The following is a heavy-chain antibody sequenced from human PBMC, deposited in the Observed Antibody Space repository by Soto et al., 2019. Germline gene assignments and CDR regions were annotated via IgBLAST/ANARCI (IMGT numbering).Heavy chain of an antibody. Sequence: EVQLVESGGGLVQPGGSRSLSCAASGFTFSNYAMAWVRQAPGKVLEYVSGISSNGVGTYYANSVKDRFTISRDNSKNTLYLQMGSLRAEDMAVYYCARREQSDYYYMDVWGKGTSVTVSS. V-gene: IGHV3-64*01. J-gene: IGHJ6*03. CDR1: GFTFSNYA. CDR2: ISSNGVGT. CDR3: ARREQSDYYYMDV. D-gene: IGHD6-19*01.